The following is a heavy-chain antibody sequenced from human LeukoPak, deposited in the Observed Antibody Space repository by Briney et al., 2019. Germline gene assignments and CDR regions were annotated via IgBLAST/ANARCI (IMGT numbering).Heavy chain of an antibody. CDR3: SLTTVTTLAFDY. Sequence: GGSLRLSCAASGFTFSSYAVSWVRQAPGKGLEWVSAISGSGGSTYYADSVKGRFTISRDNSKNTLYLQMNSLRAEDTAVYYCSLTTVTTLAFDYWGQGTLVTVSS. D-gene: IGHD4-17*01. CDR1: GFTFSSYA. V-gene: IGHV3-23*01. CDR2: ISGSGGST. J-gene: IGHJ4*02.